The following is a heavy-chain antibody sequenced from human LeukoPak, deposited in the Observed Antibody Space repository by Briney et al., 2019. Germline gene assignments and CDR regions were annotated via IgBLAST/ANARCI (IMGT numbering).Heavy chain of an antibody. Sequence: GGSLRLSCAASGFTFSRYWMSWVRQAPGKGLEWVASINQDESAKFYMDSVKGRFTISRDNAKNSLFLQMNSLRAEDTAFYYCAKLLCDATIYDFWGHGALVTVSS. J-gene: IGHJ4*01. CDR3: AKLLCDATIYDF. CDR1: GFTFSRYW. D-gene: IGHD5-24*01. CDR2: INQDESAK. V-gene: IGHV3-7*01.